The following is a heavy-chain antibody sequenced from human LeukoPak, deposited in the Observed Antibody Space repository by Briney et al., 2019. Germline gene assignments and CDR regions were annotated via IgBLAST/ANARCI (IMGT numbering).Heavy chain of an antibody. CDR3: ARTYSSSWYPSNWFDP. CDR1: GGSISSSDYY. V-gene: IGHV4-30-4*01. D-gene: IGHD6-13*01. CDR2: IYYSGST. J-gene: IGHJ5*02. Sequence: SETLSPTCTVSGGSISSSDYYWSWIRQPPGKGLEWIGYIYYSGSTYYNPSLKSRVTISVDTSKNQFSLKLSSVTAADTAVYYCARTYSSSWYPSNWFDPWGQGTLVTVSS.